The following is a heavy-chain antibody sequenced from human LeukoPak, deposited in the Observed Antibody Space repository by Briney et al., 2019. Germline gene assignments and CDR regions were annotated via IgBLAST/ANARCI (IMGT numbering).Heavy chain of an antibody. CDR1: GGSISSYY. J-gene: IGHJ4*02. CDR2: IYYSGST. D-gene: IGHD5-18*01. V-gene: IGHV4-59*01. Sequence: SETLSLTCTVSGGSISSYYWSWIRQPPGKGLEWIGYIYYSGSTNYNPSLKSRVTISVDTSKNQFSLKLSSVTAADTAVYYCARSSYGYVLYFDYWGQGTLVTVSS. CDR3: ARSSYGYVLYFDY.